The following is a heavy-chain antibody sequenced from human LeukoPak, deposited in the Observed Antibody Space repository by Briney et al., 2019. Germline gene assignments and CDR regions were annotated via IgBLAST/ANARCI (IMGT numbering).Heavy chain of an antibody. CDR3: ARVTGYYDSSGYSNWFDP. D-gene: IGHD3-22*01. Sequence: ASVKVSCKASGYTFTGYYMHWVRQAPGQGLEWIGWINPNSGGTNYAQKFQGRVTMTRDTSISTAYMELSRLRSDDTAVYYCARVTGYYDSSGYSNWFDPWGQGTLVTVSS. J-gene: IGHJ5*02. V-gene: IGHV1-2*02. CDR2: INPNSGGT. CDR1: GYTFTGYY.